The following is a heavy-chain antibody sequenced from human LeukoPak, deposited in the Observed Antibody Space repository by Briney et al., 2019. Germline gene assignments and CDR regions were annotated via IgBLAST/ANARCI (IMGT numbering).Heavy chain of an antibody. V-gene: IGHV4-34*01. Sequence: SETLSLTCAVYGGSFSGYYWSWIRQPPGKGLEWIGEINHSGSTNYNPSLKSRVTISVDTSKNQFSLKLSSVTAADTAVYYCARGRGYVLRFLEWLCYSDYWGQGTLVTVSS. J-gene: IGHJ4*02. CDR1: GGSFSGYY. CDR2: INHSGST. CDR3: ARGRGYVLRFLEWLCYSDY. D-gene: IGHD3-3*01.